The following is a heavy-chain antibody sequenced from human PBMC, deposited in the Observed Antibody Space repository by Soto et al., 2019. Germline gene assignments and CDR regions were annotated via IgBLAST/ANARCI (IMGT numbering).Heavy chain of an antibody. D-gene: IGHD3-3*01. V-gene: IGHV4-31*02. CDR3: ARGIFRATDAFDI. CDR2: IYYSRST. J-gene: IGHJ3*02. Sequence: PSETLSLTCSVSGASISGPSYYWTWIRQHPGKGLEWIGYIYYSRSTYYNPSLKSRVTISEDTSENQFSLTLTSMTAADTAVYYCARGIFRATDAFDIWGQGTMVPVSS. CDR1: GASISGPSYY.